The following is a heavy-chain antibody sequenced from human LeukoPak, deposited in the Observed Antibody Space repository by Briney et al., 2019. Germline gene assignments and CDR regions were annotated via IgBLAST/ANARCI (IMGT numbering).Heavy chain of an antibody. CDR1: GFTFSSYG. J-gene: IGHJ1*01. V-gene: IGHV3-23*01. CDR3: VRGITMFQH. Sequence: PGGSLRPSCAASGFTFSSYGMSWVRQAPGKGLEWVSAISGSGGSTYYADSVKGRFTISRDNSKNTLYLEMNSLRAEDTALYYCVRGITMFQHWGQGTLVTVSS. D-gene: IGHD1-20*01. CDR2: ISGSGGST.